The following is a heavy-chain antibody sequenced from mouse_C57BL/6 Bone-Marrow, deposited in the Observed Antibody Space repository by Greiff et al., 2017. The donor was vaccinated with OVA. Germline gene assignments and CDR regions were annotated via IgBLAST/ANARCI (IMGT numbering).Heavy chain of an antibody. V-gene: IGHV3-6*01. CDR3: AGSYYGNYVPWWYFDV. D-gene: IGHD2-1*01. J-gene: IGHJ1*03. CDR2: ISYDGSN. CDR1: GYSITSGYY. Sequence: VQLKESGPGLVKPSQSLSLTCSVTGYSITSGYYWNWIRQFPGNKLEWMGYISYDGSNNYNPSLKNRISITRDTSKNQFFLKLNSVTTEDTATYYCAGSYYGNYVPWWYFDVWGTGTTVTVSS.